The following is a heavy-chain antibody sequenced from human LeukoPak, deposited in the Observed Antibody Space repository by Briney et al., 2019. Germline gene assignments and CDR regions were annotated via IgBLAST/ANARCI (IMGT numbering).Heavy chain of an antibody. J-gene: IGHJ4*02. Sequence: SGGSLRLSCAASGFTFDSYSMNWVRQAPGKGLEWVSFISSSVSTIYYADSVKGRFTISRDNAKNSVYLQMNSLRAEDTAVYYCARNAYGSGRFDYWGQGTLVTVSS. CDR3: ARNAYGSGRFDY. D-gene: IGHD3-10*01. V-gene: IGHV3-48*04. CDR2: ISSSVSTI. CDR1: GFTFDSYS.